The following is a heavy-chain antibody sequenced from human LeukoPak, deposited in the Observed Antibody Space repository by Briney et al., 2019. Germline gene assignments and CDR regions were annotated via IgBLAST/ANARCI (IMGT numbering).Heavy chain of an antibody. V-gene: IGHV3-30-3*01. CDR1: GFTFSSYA. D-gene: IGHD3-22*01. J-gene: IGHJ4*02. Sequence: GSLRLYCAASGFTFSSYAMHWVRQAPGRGLEWVVVISYDGGNKYYADSVKGRFTISRDNSKNTLYLQMNSLRAEDTAVYYCARDLQEYYYDSSGSMGYWGQGTLVTVSS. CDR2: ISYDGGNK. CDR3: ARDLQEYYYDSSGSMGY.